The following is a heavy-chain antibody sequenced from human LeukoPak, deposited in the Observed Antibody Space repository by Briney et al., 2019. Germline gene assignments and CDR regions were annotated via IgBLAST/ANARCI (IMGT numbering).Heavy chain of an antibody. J-gene: IGHJ4*02. CDR1: GFTFSSYA. V-gene: IGHV3-23*01. Sequence: SGGSLRLSCAASGFTFSSYAMSWVRQAPGKGLEWVSAISGSGGSTYYADSVKGRFTISRDNSKNTLCLQMNSLRAEDTAVYYCAKGSTVSGWNYWGQGTLVTVSS. D-gene: IGHD6-19*01. CDR2: ISGSGGST. CDR3: AKGSTVSGWNY.